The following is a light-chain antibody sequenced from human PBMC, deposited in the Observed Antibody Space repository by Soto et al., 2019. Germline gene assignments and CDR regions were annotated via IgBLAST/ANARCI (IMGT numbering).Light chain of an antibody. CDR1: QSLLHSNGYNY. V-gene: IGKV2-28*01. CDR2: LGS. J-gene: IGKJ1*01. CDR3: MHALQTPWT. Sequence: IVMTQSPRARAAPPGGAGPSSCSSSQSLLHSNGYNYLDWYLQKPGQSPQLLIYLGSNRASGVPDRFSGSGSGTDFTLKISRVEAEDVGVYYCMHALQTPWTFGQGTKVDIK.